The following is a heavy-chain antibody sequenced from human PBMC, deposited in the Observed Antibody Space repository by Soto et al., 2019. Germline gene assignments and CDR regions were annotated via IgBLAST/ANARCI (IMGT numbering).Heavy chain of an antibody. V-gene: IGHV4-39*01. CDR2: INYSGST. D-gene: IGHD5-18*01. J-gene: IGHJ5*02. CDR1: GGSISSSSYY. CDR3: ARLPRIQLWLGWLDP. Sequence: TSETLSLTCTVSGGSISSSSYYWGWIRQPPGKGLEWIGTINYSGSTYYNPSLNSRVTISVDTSKNQFSLKVGSVTAADTAIYYCARLPRIQLWLGWLDPWGQGTLVTVPS.